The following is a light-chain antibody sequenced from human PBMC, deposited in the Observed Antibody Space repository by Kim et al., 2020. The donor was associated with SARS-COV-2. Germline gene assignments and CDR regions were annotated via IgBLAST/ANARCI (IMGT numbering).Light chain of an antibody. CDR2: GAS. V-gene: IGKV3-20*01. CDR1: QSVSSNY. J-gene: IGKJ4*01. CDR3: QQYGTSPET. Sequence: LSPGERATLSCRASQSVSSNYLAWYQQKPGQAPRLLIYGASSRATGIPDRFSGSGSGTDFTLGINRLEPEDFAVYYCQQYGTSPETFGGGTKLEIK.